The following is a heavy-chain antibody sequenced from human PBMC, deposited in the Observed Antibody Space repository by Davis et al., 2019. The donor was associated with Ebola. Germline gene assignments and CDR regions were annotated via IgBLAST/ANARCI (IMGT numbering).Heavy chain of an antibody. CDR3: ARQPLTAATLES. Sequence: SETLSLTCTVSGYSISSNSFWGWIRQPPGKGLEWIGSTYHSGSTYYNASLKSRVTISVDTSKNQFSLKLTSLTAADTAVYYCARQPLTAATLESWGQGTLVTVSS. J-gene: IGHJ5*02. CDR2: TYHSGST. D-gene: IGHD2/OR15-2a*01. V-gene: IGHV4-38-2*02. CDR1: GYSISSNSF.